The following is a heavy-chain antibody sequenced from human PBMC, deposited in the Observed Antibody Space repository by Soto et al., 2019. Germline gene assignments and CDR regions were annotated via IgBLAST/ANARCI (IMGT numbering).Heavy chain of an antibody. J-gene: IGHJ6*02. CDR1: GYTFTDYW. D-gene: IGHD4-4*01. Sequence: GECLKISCKGSGYTFTDYWIGWVRQLPGKGLEWMGIIYPGDSDTRYSPSFQGHVTITVDKSTSTAYLQWNTLKASDTAMYYCARNISNFRYYYYARDVWGQGTTVTVSS. CDR2: IYPGDSDT. CDR3: ARNISNFRYYYYARDV. V-gene: IGHV5-51*01.